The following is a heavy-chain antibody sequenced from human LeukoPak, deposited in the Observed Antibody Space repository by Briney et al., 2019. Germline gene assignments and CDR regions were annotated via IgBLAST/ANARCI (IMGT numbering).Heavy chain of an antibody. D-gene: IGHD3-22*01. CDR1: GGSISSYY. Sequence: SETLSLTCTVSGGSISSYYWSWIRQPPGKGLEWIGYIYYSGSTNYNPSLKSRVTISVDTSKNQFSLKLSSVTAADTAVYYCARGGYSNGYYYYNTFDYWGQGTLVTVSS. CDR2: IYYSGST. J-gene: IGHJ4*02. V-gene: IGHV4-59*01. CDR3: ARGGYSNGYYYYNTFDY.